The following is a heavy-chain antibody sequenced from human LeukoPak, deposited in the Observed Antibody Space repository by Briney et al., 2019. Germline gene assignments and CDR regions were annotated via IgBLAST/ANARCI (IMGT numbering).Heavy chain of an antibody. J-gene: IGHJ4*02. V-gene: IGHV3-7*03. D-gene: IGHD6-19*01. CDR1: GFPFSSYW. Sequence: GGSLRLSCVASGFPFSSYWMTWVRQAPGKGLEWVANIKQDGSKKSYVDSVKGRFTISRDNAKNSLYLQMNSLRAEDTAVYYCASAASSGWWFFDYWGQGTLVTVSS. CDR2: IKQDGSKK. CDR3: ASAASSGWWFFDY.